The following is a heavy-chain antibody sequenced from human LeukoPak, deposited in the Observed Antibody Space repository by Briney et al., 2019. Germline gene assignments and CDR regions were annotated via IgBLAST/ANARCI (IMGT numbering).Heavy chain of an antibody. CDR2: ISWYSGSI. Sequence: GGSLRLSCAASGFTFDDYAMHWVRQAPGQGLEWVSGISWYSGSIGYADSVKGRFTISRDNAKNSLYLQMNSLRAEDTALYYCASYCSSTSCSDAFDIWGQGTMVTVSS. CDR1: GFTFDDYA. CDR3: ASYCSSTSCSDAFDI. J-gene: IGHJ3*02. V-gene: IGHV3-9*01. D-gene: IGHD2-2*01.